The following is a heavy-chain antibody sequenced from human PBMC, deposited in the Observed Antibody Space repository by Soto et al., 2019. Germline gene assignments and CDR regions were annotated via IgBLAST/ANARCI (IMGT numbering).Heavy chain of an antibody. D-gene: IGHD2-21*02. CDR3: ARKKNSTVVVTAIFY. CDR2: IKQDGSEK. Sequence: PGGSLRLSCAASGFTFSSYWMSWVRQAPGKGLEWVANIKQDGSEKYYVDSVKGRFTISRDNAKNSLYLQMNSLRAEDTAVYYCARKKNSTVVVTAIFYWGQGTLVTVSS. V-gene: IGHV3-7*05. CDR1: GFTFSSYW. J-gene: IGHJ4*02.